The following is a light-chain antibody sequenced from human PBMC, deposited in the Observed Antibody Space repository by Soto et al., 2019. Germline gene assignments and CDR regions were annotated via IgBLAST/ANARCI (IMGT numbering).Light chain of an antibody. CDR1: QSVGRH. CDR2: DAS. Sequence: EIVLTQSPATLSLSPGERATLSCRASQSVGRHLAWYQQKPGQVPRLLIYDASNRATGVPARFSGSRSGTDFTLSIITLAPADFEVYACQQLNNWRPATVGGGTKVEIK. J-gene: IGKJ4*01. V-gene: IGKV3-11*01. CDR3: QQLNNWRPAT.